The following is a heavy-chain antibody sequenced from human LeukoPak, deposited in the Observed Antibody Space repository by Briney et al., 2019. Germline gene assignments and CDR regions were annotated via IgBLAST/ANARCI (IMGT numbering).Heavy chain of an antibody. D-gene: IGHD4-17*01. J-gene: IGHJ4*02. CDR3: ARYYGDHYYFDY. V-gene: IGHV3-11*06. CDR2: ISTSSTYT. Sequence: GGSLRLSCAASGFTFSDYYMGWIRQAPGKGLEWVSYISTSSTYTNYADSVKGRSIISRDNAKNSLYLQMNSLRAEDTAVYYCARYYGDHYYFDYWGQGTLVTVSS. CDR1: GFTFSDYY.